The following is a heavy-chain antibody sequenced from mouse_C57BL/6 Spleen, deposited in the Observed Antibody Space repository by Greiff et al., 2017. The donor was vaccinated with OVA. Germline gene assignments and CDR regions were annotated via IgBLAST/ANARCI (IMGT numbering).Heavy chain of an antibody. CDR2: INPNNGGT. CDR3: AHADYYGSSYWYFDV. CDR1: GYTFTDYY. J-gene: IGHJ1*03. Sequence: EVQLQQSGPELVKPGASVKISCKASGYTFTDYYMNWVKQSHGKSLEWIGDINPNNGGTSYNQKFKGKATLTVDKSSSTAYMELRSLTSEDSAVYYCAHADYYGSSYWYFDVWGTGTTVTVSS. V-gene: IGHV1-26*01. D-gene: IGHD1-1*01.